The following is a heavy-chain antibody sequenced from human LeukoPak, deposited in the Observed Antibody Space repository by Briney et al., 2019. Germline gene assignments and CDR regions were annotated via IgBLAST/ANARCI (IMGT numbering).Heavy chain of an antibody. D-gene: IGHD5-18*01. J-gene: IGHJ4*02. V-gene: IGHV4-39*07. CDR2: IYYSGST. Sequence: SETLSLTCTVSGGSVSRSPYYWGWIRQPPGKGLEWIGNIYYSGSTYYNPFLKSRVTISVDTSKNQFSLKVTSVTAADTAIYFCARASETAMITLWGQGTLVTVSS. CDR3: ARASETAMITL. CDR1: GGSVSRSPYY.